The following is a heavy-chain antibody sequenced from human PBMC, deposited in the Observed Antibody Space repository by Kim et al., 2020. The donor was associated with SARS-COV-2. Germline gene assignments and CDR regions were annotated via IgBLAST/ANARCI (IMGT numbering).Heavy chain of an antibody. J-gene: IGHJ3*02. CDR1: GGSISSSSYY. CDR3: ATGSIVGATQAFDI. V-gene: IGHV4-39*07. D-gene: IGHD1-26*01. Sequence: SETLSLTCTVSGGSISSSSYYWGWIRQPPGKGLEWIGSIYYSGSTYYNPSLKSRVTISVDTSKNQFSLKLSSVTAADTAVYYCATGSIVGATQAFDIWGQGTMVTVSS. CDR2: IYYSGST.